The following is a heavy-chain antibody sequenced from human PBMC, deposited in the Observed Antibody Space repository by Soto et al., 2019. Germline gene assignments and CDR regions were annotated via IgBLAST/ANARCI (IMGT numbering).Heavy chain of an antibody. CDR3: AKDSGKAAAGTPDAFDI. CDR1: GFTFSSYA. Sequence: GGSLRLSCAASGFTFSSYAMSWVRQAPGKGLEWVSAISGSGGSTYYADSVKGRFTMSRDNSKNTLYLQMNSLRAEDTAVYYCAKDSGKAAAGTPDAFDIWGQGTMVTVSS. V-gene: IGHV3-23*01. D-gene: IGHD6-13*01. J-gene: IGHJ3*02. CDR2: ISGSGGST.